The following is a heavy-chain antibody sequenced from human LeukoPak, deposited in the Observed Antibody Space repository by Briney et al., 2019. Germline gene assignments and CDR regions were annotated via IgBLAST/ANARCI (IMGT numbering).Heavy chain of an antibody. J-gene: IGHJ6*03. V-gene: IGHV3-53*01. CDR2: TYSNGRT. CDR1: GFTVSSNY. D-gene: IGHD3-10*01. Sequence: GGSLRLFCAASGFTVSSNYMSWVRQAPGKGLEWVSVTYSNGRTYYADSVKGRFTISRDISKNTLYLQMNSLRAEDTAVYYCARVLSGRGSLYDYYYYMDVWDKGTTVTISS. CDR3: ARVLSGRGSLYDYYYYMDV.